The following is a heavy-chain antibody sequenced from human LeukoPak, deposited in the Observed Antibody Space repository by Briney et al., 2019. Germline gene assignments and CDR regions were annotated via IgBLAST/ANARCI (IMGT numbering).Heavy chain of an antibody. D-gene: IGHD3-3*01. CDR1: GFTFSSYG. CDR2: ISHDGSNK. CDR3: AKDFFGVVRRYGMDV. V-gene: IGHV3-30*18. J-gene: IGHJ6*02. Sequence: GGSLRLSCAASGFTFSSYGMHWVRQAPGKGLEWVAVISHDGSNKYYADSVKGRFTISRDNSKNTLYLQMNSLRAEDTAVYYCAKDFFGVVRRYGMDVWGQGTTVTVSS.